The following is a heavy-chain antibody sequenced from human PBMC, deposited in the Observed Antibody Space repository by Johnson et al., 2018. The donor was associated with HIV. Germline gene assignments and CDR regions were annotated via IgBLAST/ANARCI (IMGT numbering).Heavy chain of an antibody. CDR1: GFTFSSYG. D-gene: IGHD3-22*01. Sequence: QMQLVESGGGVVQPGGSLRLSCAASGFTFSSYGMDWVRQVPGKGLEWVAAISYDGSSKYYPDAVKGRFTISRDNSKNTLYLQMNSLKTEDTAIYYCTTITRSYYYDSSGHLYDAFDIWGQGTMVTVAS. J-gene: IGHJ3*02. V-gene: IGHV3-30*03. CDR3: TTITRSYYYDSSGHLYDAFDI. CDR2: ISYDGSSK.